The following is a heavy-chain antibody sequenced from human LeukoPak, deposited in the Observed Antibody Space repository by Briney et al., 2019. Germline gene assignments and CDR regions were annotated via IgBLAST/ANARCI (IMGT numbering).Heavy chain of an antibody. CDR3: ARDYPGPSYYDSSGLDY. Sequence: GASVKVSCKASGYTFTGYYMHWARQAPGQGLEWMGWINPNSGGTNYAQKFQGRVTMTRDTSISTAYMELSRLRSDDTAVYYCARDYPGPSYYDSSGLDYWGQGTLVTVSS. J-gene: IGHJ4*02. CDR1: GYTFTGYY. D-gene: IGHD3-22*01. V-gene: IGHV1-2*02. CDR2: INPNSGGT.